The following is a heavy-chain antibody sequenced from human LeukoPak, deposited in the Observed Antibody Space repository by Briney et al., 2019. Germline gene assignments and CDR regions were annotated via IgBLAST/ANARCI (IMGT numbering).Heavy chain of an antibody. CDR2: IRDSGGVT. J-gene: IGHJ4*02. CDR3: AKRSKLSCSSTSCPLDY. V-gene: IGHV3-23*01. Sequence: GGSLRLSCAASGFTFNNYPMTWVRQPPGKGLEWVSGIRDSGGVTYYADSVKGRFAVSRDNSKNTLYLQMSSLRAEDTAVYYCAKRSKLSCSSTSCPLDYWGQGTLVTVSS. CDR1: GFTFNNYP. D-gene: IGHD2-2*01.